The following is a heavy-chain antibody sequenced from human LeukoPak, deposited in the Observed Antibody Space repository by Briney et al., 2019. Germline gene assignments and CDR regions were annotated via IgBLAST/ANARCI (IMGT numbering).Heavy chain of an antibody. CDR1: GGSISSYY. V-gene: IGHV4-4*07. CDR3: ARAAHSGSLAPFDY. J-gene: IGHJ4*02. Sequence: SETLSLTCTVSGGSISSYYWSWIRQPAGKGLEWIGRIYTSGSTNYNPSLKSRVTMSVDTSKNQFSLKLSSVTAADTAVYYCARAAHSGSLAPFDYWGQGTLVTVSS. CDR2: IYTSGST. D-gene: IGHD1-26*01.